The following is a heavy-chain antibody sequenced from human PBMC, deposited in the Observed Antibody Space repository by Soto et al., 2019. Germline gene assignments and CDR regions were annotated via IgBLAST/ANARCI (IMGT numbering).Heavy chain of an antibody. CDR3: ARVSCSGGSCYYQYYYYSGMDV. Sequence: ASVKVSCKASGYTFTGYYMHWVRQAPGQGLEWMGWINPNSGGTNYAQKFQGRVTMTRDTSISTAYMELGRLRSDDTAVYYCARVSCSGGSCYYQYYYYSGMDVWGQGTTVTVYS. CDR2: INPNSGGT. CDR1: GYTFTGYY. D-gene: IGHD2-15*01. V-gene: IGHV1-2*02. J-gene: IGHJ6*02.